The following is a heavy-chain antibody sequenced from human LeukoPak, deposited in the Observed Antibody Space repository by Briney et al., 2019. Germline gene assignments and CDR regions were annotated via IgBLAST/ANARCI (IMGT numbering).Heavy chain of an antibody. Sequence: PSETLSLTCTVSGGSISSSLYYWGWIRQPPGTGLEWIGYITNYNPSLKSRVTISVDTSKNQFSLKLSSVTAADTAVYYCARDRRLLWFGELHQGWFDPWGQGTLVTVSS. J-gene: IGHJ5*02. V-gene: IGHV4-61*01. CDR1: GGSISSSLYY. CDR2: IT. D-gene: IGHD3-10*01. CDR3: ARDRRLLWFGELHQGWFDP.